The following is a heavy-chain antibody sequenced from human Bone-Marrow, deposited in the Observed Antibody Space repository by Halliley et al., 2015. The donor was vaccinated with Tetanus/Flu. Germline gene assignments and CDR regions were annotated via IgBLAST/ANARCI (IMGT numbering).Heavy chain of an antibody. D-gene: IGHD6-19*01. CDR2: IYPADSDT. V-gene: IGHV5-51*03. CDR1: GYSFTSFW. J-gene: IGHJ2*01. CDR3: ARVEIPSCGSYYWYFDL. Sequence: QLVQSGVEVKKPGESLKISCKGSGYSFTSFWIAWVRQVPGKGLEWMGIIYPADSDTRYSPSFQGQVTISDDKSISTAYLQWTSLQASDSAIYHCARVEIPSCGSYYWYFDLWGPGTLVTVSS.